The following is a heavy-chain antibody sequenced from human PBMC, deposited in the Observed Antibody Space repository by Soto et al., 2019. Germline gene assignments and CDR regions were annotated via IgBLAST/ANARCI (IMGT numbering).Heavy chain of an antibody. CDR1: DGSVNTGNYY. J-gene: IGHJ4*02. Sequence: QVQLQESGPGLVKPSETLSLTCSVSDGSVNTGNYYWSWIRQPPGKGLEWIGHIYYIGTTNYNPSLKSRVPISVDPSKTQFSLKWTSVTAADTAVYFCAGEERHLSRYGGDFDYWGQGILVTVSS. V-gene: IGHV4-61*01. D-gene: IGHD3-16*01. CDR2: IYYIGTT. CDR3: AGEERHLSRYGGDFDY.